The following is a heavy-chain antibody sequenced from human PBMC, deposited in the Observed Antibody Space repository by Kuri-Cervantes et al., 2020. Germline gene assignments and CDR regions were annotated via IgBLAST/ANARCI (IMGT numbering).Heavy chain of an antibody. D-gene: IGHD5-18*01. CDR2: INPSGGST. V-gene: IGHV1-46*01. CDR1: GYTFTGYY. J-gene: IGHJ5*02. CDR3: ARDGVQLWLRGNWFDP. Sequence: ASVKVSCKASGYTFTGYYMHWVRQPPGQGLEWMGIINPSGGSTSYEQKFQGRVTMTRDTSTSTVYMELSSLRSEDTAVYYCARDGVQLWLRGNWFDPWGQGTLVTVSS.